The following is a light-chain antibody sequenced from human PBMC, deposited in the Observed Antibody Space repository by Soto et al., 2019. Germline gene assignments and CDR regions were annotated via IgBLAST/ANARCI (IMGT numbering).Light chain of an antibody. CDR1: SSDLGSYNR. CDR3: SLYISGSTYV. V-gene: IGLV2-18*01. J-gene: IGLJ1*01. CDR2: EVS. Sequence: QSALTQPPFVSRSPGQSVTISCTGTSSDLGSYNRISWYQQPPGTAPKLIMFEVSNRPSGVPDRFSGSKSGSSASLTISGLQAEDEADYYCSLYISGSTYVFGTGTKLTVL.